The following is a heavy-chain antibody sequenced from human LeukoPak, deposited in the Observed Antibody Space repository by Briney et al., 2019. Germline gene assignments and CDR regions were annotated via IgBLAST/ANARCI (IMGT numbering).Heavy chain of an antibody. V-gene: IGHV1-2*02. CDR1: GYTFTDYY. J-gene: IGHJ4*02. CDR3: ARPYSSSYFDY. CDR2: FNPKSGGT. Sequence: ASVKVSCMASGYTFTDYYIHWMRQAPGQGLEWMGWFNPKSGGTNYAQKFQGRVTMTRDNSISTAYMELSRLRSDDTALYYCARPYSSSYFDYWGQGTLVTVSS. D-gene: IGHD4-11*01.